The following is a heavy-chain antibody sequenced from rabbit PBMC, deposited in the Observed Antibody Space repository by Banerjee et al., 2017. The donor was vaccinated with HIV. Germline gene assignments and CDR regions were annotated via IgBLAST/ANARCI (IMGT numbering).Heavy chain of an antibody. J-gene: IGHJ4*01. D-gene: IGHD7-1*01. CDR3: ARGIGNSRYAFTL. V-gene: IGHV1S47*01. Sequence: QEPLVESGGGLVQPEGSLTLTCRASGFDFSSNAMCWVRQAPGKGLEWIACIYDGDGSTYYASWVNGRFTISRSPSLNTVTLQMTSLTAADTATYFCARGIGNSRYAFTLWGPGTLVTVS. CDR1: GFDFSSNA. CDR2: IYDGDGST.